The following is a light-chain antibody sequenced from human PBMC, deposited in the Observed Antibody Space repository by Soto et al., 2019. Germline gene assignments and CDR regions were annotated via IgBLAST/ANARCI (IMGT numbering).Light chain of an antibody. CDR3: QQYGSFPYT. J-gene: IGKJ2*01. Sequence: EIVLTQSPGTLSLSPGERATLSCRASQSVSSSYLAWYQQKPGQAPGLLIYDASSRAIGIPDRFSGSGSGTDFTLTISRLEPEDFAVYYCQQYGSFPYTFGQGPKLEI. CDR1: QSVSSSY. CDR2: DAS. V-gene: IGKV3-20*01.